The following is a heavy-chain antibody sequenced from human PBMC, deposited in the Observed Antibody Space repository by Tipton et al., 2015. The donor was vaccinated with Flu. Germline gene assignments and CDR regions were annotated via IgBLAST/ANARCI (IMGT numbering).Heavy chain of an antibody. CDR1: SGSIRSTNYF. J-gene: IGHJ4*02. CDR3: ARDTSLIPAALLH. CDR2: IYPSGTT. D-gene: IGHD2-2*01. V-gene: IGHV4-39*07. Sequence: TLSLTCTVSSGSIRSTNYFCAWIRQPPGKRLELIGSIYPSGTTYYNPSLKSRVTISVDTSRSQFSLKLNSVTAADTAIYFCARDTSLIPAALLHWGQGILVTVSS.